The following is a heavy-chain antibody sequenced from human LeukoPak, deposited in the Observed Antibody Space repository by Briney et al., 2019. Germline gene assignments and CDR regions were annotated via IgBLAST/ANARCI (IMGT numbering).Heavy chain of an antibody. CDR2: LYSGGST. Sequence: GGSLRLSCAASGFTVSSNYMSWVRQAPGKGLEWVSVLYSGGSTYYADSVKGRFTISGDNSKNTLYLQMNSLRAEDTAVYYCAREYCSGGSCYSYYYDVSRDAFDIWGQGTMVIVSS. J-gene: IGHJ3*02. CDR1: GFTVSSNY. D-gene: IGHD2-15*01. V-gene: IGHV3-66*01. CDR3: AREYCSGGSCYSYYYDVSRDAFDI.